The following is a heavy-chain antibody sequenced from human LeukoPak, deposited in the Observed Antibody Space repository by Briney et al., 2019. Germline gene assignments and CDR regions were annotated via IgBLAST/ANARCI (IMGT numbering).Heavy chain of an antibody. D-gene: IGHD2-21*01. J-gene: IGHJ2*01. CDR2: ISSSSSYI. CDR1: GFTFSSYS. CDR3: AKGGGGYWYFDL. V-gene: IGHV3-21*01. Sequence: GGSLRLSCAASGFTFSSYSMNWVRQAPGKGLEWVSSISSSSSYIYYADSVKGRFTISRDNAKNSLYLQMNSLRAGDTAVYYCAKGGGGYWYFDLWGRGTLVTVSS.